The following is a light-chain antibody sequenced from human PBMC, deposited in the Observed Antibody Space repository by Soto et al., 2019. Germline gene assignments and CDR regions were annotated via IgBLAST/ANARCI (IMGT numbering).Light chain of an antibody. CDR1: SGHSSYI. CDR2: LEGSGSY. CDR3: ETWDSRNVV. V-gene: IGLV4-60*03. J-gene: IGLJ2*01. Sequence: QLVLTQSSSASASLGSSVKLTCTLSSGHSSYIIAWHQQQPGKAPRYLMKLEGSGSYNKGSGVPDRFSGSSSGADRYLTISNLQSEDEADYYCETWDSRNVVFGGGTQLTVL.